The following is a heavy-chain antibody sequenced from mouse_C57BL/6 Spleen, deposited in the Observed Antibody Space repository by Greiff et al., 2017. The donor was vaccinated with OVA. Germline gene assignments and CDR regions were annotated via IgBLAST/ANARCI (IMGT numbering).Heavy chain of an antibody. CDR1: GYTFTSYW. V-gene: IGHV1-69*01. CDR3: ARRFGDYFDY. Sequence: QVQLQQPGAELVMPGASVKLSCKASGYTFTSYWMHWVKQRPGQGLEWIGEIDPSDSYTNYNQKFKGKSTLTVDKSSSTAYMQLSSLTSEDSAVYYCARRFGDYFDYWGQGTTLTVSS. J-gene: IGHJ2*01. CDR2: IDPSDSYT.